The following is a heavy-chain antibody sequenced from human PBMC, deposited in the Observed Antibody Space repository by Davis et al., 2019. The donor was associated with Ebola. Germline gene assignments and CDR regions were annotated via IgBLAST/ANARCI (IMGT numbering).Heavy chain of an antibody. CDR2: IYPGDSDT. CDR1: GYSFTSFW. V-gene: IGHV5-51*01. Sequence: KVSCKASGYSFTSFWIGWVRQPPGQGLEWMGIIYPGDSDTRYSPSFQGQVTISADKSISTAYLQWSSLKASDTAMYYCAIPPMRVAVAGTGGVDYWGQGTLVTVSS. CDR3: AIPPMRVAVAGTGGVDY. J-gene: IGHJ4*02. D-gene: IGHD6-19*01.